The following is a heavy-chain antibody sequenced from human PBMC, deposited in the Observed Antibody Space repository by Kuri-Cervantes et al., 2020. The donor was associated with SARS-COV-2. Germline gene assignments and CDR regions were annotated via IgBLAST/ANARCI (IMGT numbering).Heavy chain of an antibody. J-gene: IGHJ4*02. D-gene: IGHD6-13*01. CDR3: ARVGEYSSSLDY. CDR2: IYTSGST. V-gene: IGHV4-4*07. CDR1: NYSISSGYY. Sequence: SETLSLTCTVSNYSISSGYYWSWIRQPAGKGLEWIGRIYTSGSTNYNPSLKSRVTISVDTSKNQFSLKLSSVTAADTAVYYCARVGEYSSSLDYWGQGTLVTVSS.